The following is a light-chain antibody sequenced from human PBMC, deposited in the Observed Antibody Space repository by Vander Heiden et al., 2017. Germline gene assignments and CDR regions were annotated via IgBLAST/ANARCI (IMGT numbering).Light chain of an antibody. V-gene: IGLV2-14*03. CDR3: SSYTTSDSYV. Sequence: QSPLTHPPSASRAPGQSITISSTGTSSDVGGYDYVSWYQQHPGKAPKLMIYEVTNRPSGVSNRFSGSKSGNTASLTISGLQTDDEADYYCSSYTTSDSYVFGTGTKVTVL. J-gene: IGLJ1*01. CDR1: SSDVGGYDY. CDR2: EVT.